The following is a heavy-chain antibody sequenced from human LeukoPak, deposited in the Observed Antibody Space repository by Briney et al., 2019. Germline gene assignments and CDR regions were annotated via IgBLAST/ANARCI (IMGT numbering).Heavy chain of an antibody. Sequence: ASVKVSCKASGYTFTSCYMHWVRQAPGQGLEWMGIINPSGGSTSYAQKFQGRVTMTRDTSTSTVYMELSSLRSEDTAVYYCARDITMVRGVSKTSREIYGMDVWGQGTTVTVSS. D-gene: IGHD3-10*01. CDR3: ARDITMVRGVSKTSREIYGMDV. V-gene: IGHV1-46*01. J-gene: IGHJ6*02. CDR1: GYTFTSCY. CDR2: INPSGGST.